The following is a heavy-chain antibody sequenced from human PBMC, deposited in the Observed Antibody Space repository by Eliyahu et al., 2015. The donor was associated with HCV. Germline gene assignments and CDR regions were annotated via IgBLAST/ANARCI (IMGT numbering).Heavy chain of an antibody. V-gene: IGHV1-2*04. D-gene: IGHD5-18*01. CDR1: GYTFTGYY. CDR2: INPNSGGT. J-gene: IGHJ3*02. Sequence: QVQLVQSGAEVKKPGASVKVSCKASGYTFTGYYMHWVRQAPGQGLEWMGWINPNSGGTNYAQKFQGWVTMTRDTSISTAYMELSRLRSDDTAVYYCARDRRGYSYDRNGRNHDAFDILGPRDNGHRLF. CDR3: ARDRRGYSYDRNGRNHDAFDI.